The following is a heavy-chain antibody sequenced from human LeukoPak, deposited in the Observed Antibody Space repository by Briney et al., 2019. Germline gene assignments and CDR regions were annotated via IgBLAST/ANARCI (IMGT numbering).Heavy chain of an antibody. CDR3: ARVSSGWTPSDY. CDR2: INPNSGGT. V-gene: IGHV1-2*02. J-gene: IGHJ4*02. CDR1: GYTFTGYY. Sequence: ASVKVSCKASGYTFTGYYMHWVRQAPGQGLEWMGWINPNSGGTNYAQKFQGRVTMTRDTSISTAYMELSRLRSDDTAVYYCARVSSGWTPSDYWGQGTLVTVSS. D-gene: IGHD6-19*01.